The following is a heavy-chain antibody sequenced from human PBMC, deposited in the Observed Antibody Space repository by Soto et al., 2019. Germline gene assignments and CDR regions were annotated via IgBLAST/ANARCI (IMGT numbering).Heavy chain of an antibody. J-gene: IGHJ4*02. D-gene: IGHD6-13*01. CDR3: AKGRSHYSSRWVREDE. V-gene: IGHV3-23*01. Sequence: EVQLLESGGGLVQPGGSLRLSCAASGFTFSSDAMSWVRHAPGKGLEWVSAISGSGICTYYADYEKGLFTIGKDNSKNTLYLQIKSLRPEDTAVSYCAKGRSHYSSRWVREDEWGQESLVTVSS. CDR2: ISGSGICT. CDR1: GFTFSSDA.